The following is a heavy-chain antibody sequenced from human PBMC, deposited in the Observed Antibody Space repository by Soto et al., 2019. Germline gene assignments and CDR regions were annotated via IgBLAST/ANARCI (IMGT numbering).Heavy chain of an antibody. CDR3: ARDPISSSWYSYYYGMDV. Sequence: GASVKVSCKASGYTFTSYGISWVRQAPGQGLEWMGWISAYNGNTNYAQKLQGRVTMTTDTSTSTAYMELRSLRSDDTAVYYCARDPISSSWYSYYYGMDVWGQGPTVTVSS. V-gene: IGHV1-18*01. CDR1: GYTFTSYG. J-gene: IGHJ6*02. CDR2: ISAYNGNT. D-gene: IGHD6-13*01.